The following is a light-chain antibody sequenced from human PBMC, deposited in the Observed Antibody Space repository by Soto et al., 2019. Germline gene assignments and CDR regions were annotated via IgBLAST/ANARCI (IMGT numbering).Light chain of an antibody. CDR2: EVI. V-gene: IGLV2-23*02. CDR3: CSYAGSSNV. CDR1: SSDVGSYDL. Sequence: QSVLTQPASVSGSPGQSITISCTGTSSDVGSYDLVSWYQQHPGKAPKLMIYEVIKRPSGVSNRFSGSKSGNTASLTISGLQAEDEADYYCCSYAGSSNVFGGGTKLTVL. J-gene: IGLJ2*01.